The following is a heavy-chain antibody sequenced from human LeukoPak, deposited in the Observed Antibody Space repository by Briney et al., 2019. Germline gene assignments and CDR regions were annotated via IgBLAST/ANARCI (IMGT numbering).Heavy chain of an antibody. J-gene: IGHJ1*01. D-gene: IGHD6-13*01. CDR3: ARTPYSSSWYGYFQH. V-gene: IGHV4-34*01. Sequence: PSETLSLTCAVYGGSFSGYYWSWIRQPPGKGLEWIGEINHSGSTNYNPSLKSRVTISVDTSKNQFSLKLSSVTAADTAVYYCARTPYSSSWYGYFQHWGQSTLVTVSS. CDR1: GGSFSGYY. CDR2: INHSGST.